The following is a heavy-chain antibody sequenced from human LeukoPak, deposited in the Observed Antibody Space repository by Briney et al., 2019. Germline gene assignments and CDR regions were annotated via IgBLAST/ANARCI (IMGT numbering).Heavy chain of an antibody. CDR1: GYSISSGYY. CDR2: IYHSGST. V-gene: IGHV4-38-2*02. D-gene: IGHD3-22*01. Sequence: KSSETLSLTCTVSGYSISSGYYWGWIRQPPGKGLEWIGSIYHSGSTYYNPSPKSRVTISVDTSKNQFSLKLSSVTAADTAVYYCARGWDGDSSGYYLAETQADYWGQGTLVTVSS. J-gene: IGHJ4*02. CDR3: ARGWDGDSSGYYLAETQADY.